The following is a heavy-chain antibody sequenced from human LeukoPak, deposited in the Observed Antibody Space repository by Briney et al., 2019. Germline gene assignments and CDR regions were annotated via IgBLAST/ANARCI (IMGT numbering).Heavy chain of an antibody. D-gene: IGHD2-2*01. CDR3: ARGQCSSTSCPPYYYYGMDV. CDR2: ISWNSGSI. J-gene: IGHJ6*02. CDR1: GFTFDDYA. Sequence: PGGSLRLSCAASGFTFDDYAMHWVRQVPGKGLEWVSGISWNSGSIGYADSVKGRFTISRDNAKNSLYLQMNSLRAEDTAVYYCARGQCSSTSCPPYYYYGMDVWGQGTTATVSS. V-gene: IGHV3-9*01.